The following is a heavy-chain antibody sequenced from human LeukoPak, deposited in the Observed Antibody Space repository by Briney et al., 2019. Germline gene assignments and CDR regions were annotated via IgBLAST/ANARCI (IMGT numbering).Heavy chain of an antibody. CDR1: GGTFSSYA. V-gene: IGHV1-69*05. J-gene: IGHJ4*02. Sequence: SVKVSCKASGGTFSSYAISWVRQAPGQGLEWMGGIIPIFGTANYAQKFQGRATITTDESTSTAYMELSSLRSEDTAVYYCARGRSYGDYALFAYWGQGTLVTVSS. CDR2: IIPIFGTA. CDR3: ARGRSYGDYALFAY. D-gene: IGHD4-17*01.